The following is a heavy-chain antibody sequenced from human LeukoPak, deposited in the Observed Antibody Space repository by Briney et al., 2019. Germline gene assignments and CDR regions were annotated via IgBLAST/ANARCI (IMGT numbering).Heavy chain of an antibody. CDR1: GYIFTRYG. CDR2: INTNTGNP. Sequence: GASVKVSCKASGYIFTRYGISWVRQSPGQGLEWMGWINTNTGNPTYAQGFTGRFVFSLDTSVSTAYLQISSLKAEDTAVYYCARDGHYDSSVYFLDYWGQGTLVTVSS. D-gene: IGHD3-22*01. CDR3: ARDGHYDSSVYFLDY. J-gene: IGHJ4*02. V-gene: IGHV7-4-1*02.